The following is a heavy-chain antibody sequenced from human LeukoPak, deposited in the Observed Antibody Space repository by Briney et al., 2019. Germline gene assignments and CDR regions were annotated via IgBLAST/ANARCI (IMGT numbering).Heavy chain of an antibody. CDR3: AGSTAGWFDP. CDR1: GFTFSSYA. Sequence: GGSLRLSCAASGFTFSSYAMHWVRQAPGKGLEWVAVISYDGSNKYYADSVKGRFTISRDNSKNTLYLQMNSLRAEDTAVYYCAGSTAGWFDPWGQGTLVTVSS. J-gene: IGHJ5*02. V-gene: IGHV3-30-3*01. CDR2: ISYDGSNK.